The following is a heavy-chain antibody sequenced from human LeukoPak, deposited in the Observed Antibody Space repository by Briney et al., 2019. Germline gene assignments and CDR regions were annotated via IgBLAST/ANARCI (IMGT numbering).Heavy chain of an antibody. CDR1: GYSFTSYW. Sequence: GEYLKISCKGSGYSFTSYWIGWVRQMPGKGLEWMGIIYPGDSDTRYSPSFQGQVTISADKSISTAYLQWSSLKASDTAMYYCARQVDYDSSGYYSRPFDYWGQGTLVTVSS. D-gene: IGHD3-22*01. CDR2: IYPGDSDT. CDR3: ARQVDYDSSGYYSRPFDY. J-gene: IGHJ4*02. V-gene: IGHV5-51*01.